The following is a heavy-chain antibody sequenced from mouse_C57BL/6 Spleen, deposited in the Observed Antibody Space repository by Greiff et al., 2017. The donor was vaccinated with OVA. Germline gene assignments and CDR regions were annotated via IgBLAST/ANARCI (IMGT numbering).Heavy chain of an antibody. Sequence: VESGEGLVKPGGSLKLSCAASGFTFSSYAMSWVRQTPEKRLEWVAYISSGGDYIYYADTVKGRFTISRDDARNTLYLQMSSLKSEDTAMYYCTRDAAGSNPFAYWGQGTLVTVSA. J-gene: IGHJ3*01. D-gene: IGHD2-5*01. CDR1: GFTFSSYA. CDR3: TRDAAGSNPFAY. CDR2: ISSGGDYI. V-gene: IGHV5-9-1*02.